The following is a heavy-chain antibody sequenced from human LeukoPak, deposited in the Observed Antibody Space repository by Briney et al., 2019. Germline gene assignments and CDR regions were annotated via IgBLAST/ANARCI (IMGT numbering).Heavy chain of an antibody. J-gene: IGHJ6*03. CDR3: ARVDRGVILYYYYMDV. Sequence: SETLSLTCAVSGGSYSGYYWSWIRQPPGKGLEWIGEINHSGSTNYNPSLKSRVTISVDTSKNQFYLKLSSVTAADTAVYYCARVDRGVILYYYYMDVWGKGTTVTVSS. V-gene: IGHV4-34*01. D-gene: IGHD3-10*01. CDR2: INHSGST. CDR1: GGSYSGYY.